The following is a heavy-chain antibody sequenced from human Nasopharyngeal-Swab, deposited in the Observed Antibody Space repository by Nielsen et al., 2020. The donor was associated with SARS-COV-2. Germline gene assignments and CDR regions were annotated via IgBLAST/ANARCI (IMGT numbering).Heavy chain of an antibody. Sequence: ASVKVSCKASGYIFTSYGISWVRQAPGQGLEWMGWISAYNGNTNYAQKLQGRVTMTTDTSTSTAYMELRSLRSDDTAVYYCARDQLLGYYFDYWGQGTLVTVSS. CDR1: GYIFTSYG. CDR2: ISAYNGNT. CDR3: ARDQLLGYYFDY. V-gene: IGHV1-18*01. J-gene: IGHJ4*02. D-gene: IGHD2-2*01.